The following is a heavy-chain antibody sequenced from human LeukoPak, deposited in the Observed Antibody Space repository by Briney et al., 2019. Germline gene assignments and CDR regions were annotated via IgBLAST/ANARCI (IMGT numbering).Heavy chain of an antibody. D-gene: IGHD2-15*01. CDR2: INPNSGGT. Sequence: ASMKVSCKASGYTFTSYDINWVRQAPGQGLEWMGWINPNSGGTNYAQKFQGRVTMTRDTSISTAYMELSRLRSDDTAVYYCARDHDRGYCSGGSCYSFDYWGQGTLVTVSS. J-gene: IGHJ4*02. CDR3: ARDHDRGYCSGGSCYSFDY. V-gene: IGHV1-2*02. CDR1: GYTFTSYD.